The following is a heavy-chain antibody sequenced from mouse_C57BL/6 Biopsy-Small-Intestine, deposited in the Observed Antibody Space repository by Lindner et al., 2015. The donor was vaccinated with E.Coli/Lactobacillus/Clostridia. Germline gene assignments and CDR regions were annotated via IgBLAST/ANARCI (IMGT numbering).Heavy chain of an antibody. J-gene: IGHJ3*01. Sequence: VQLQESGPELVKPGASVKISCKASGYAFSTSWMNWVKQRPGKGLEWIGQIYPGDGDTNYNGKFKGKATLTADKSSSTAYMQLSSLTSEDSAVYFCASSGAYWGQGTLVTVSA. CDR1: GYAFSTSW. V-gene: IGHV1-80*01. CDR3: ASSGAY. CDR2: IYPGDGDT.